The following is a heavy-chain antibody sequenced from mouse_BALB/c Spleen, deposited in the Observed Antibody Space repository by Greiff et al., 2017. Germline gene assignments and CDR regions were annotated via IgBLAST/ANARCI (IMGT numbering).Heavy chain of an antibody. CDR3: VRQDEDGYYVGYFDY. D-gene: IGHD2-3*01. J-gene: IGHJ2*01. Sequence: GGGLVQPKGSLKLSCAASGFTFNTYAMNWVRQAPGKGLEWVARIRSKSNNYATYYADSVKDRFTISRDDSQSMLYLQMNNLKTEDTAMYYCVRQDEDGYYVGYFDYWGQGTTLTVSS. CDR2: IRSKSNNYAT. CDR1: GFTFNTYA. V-gene: IGHV10-1*02.